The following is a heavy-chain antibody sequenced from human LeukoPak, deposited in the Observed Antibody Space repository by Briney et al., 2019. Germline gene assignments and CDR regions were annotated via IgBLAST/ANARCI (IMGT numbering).Heavy chain of an antibody. J-gene: IGHJ3*02. V-gene: IGHV3-48*03. CDR2: ITSAGST. Sequence: GGSLRLSCAASGFTFSSYEMNRVRQAPGKGLEWISYITSAGSTYYAGSVKGRFTISRDNAKTSLFLQMNSLRAEDTAVYYCARSDTAMVRTDAFDIWGQGTMVTVSS. CDR1: GFTFSSYE. D-gene: IGHD5-18*01. CDR3: ARSDTAMVRTDAFDI.